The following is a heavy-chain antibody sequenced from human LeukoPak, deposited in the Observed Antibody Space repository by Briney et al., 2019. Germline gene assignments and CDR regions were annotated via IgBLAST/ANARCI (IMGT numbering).Heavy chain of an antibody. V-gene: IGHV4-31*03. CDR2: IYYSGST. CDR3: ASARRIAAAGPRADY. D-gene: IGHD6-13*01. J-gene: IGHJ4*02. Sequence: SETLSLTCTVSGGSISSGGYYWSWIRQHPGKGLEWIGYIYYSGSTYYNPSLKSRVTISVDTSKNQFPLKLSSVTAADTAVYYCASARRIAAAGPRADYWGQGTLVTVSS. CDR1: GGSISSGGYY.